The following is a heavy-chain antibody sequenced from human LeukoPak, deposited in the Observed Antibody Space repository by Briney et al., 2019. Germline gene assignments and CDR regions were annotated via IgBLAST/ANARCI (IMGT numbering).Heavy chain of an antibody. CDR3: ARCGCSSTSCPYYYYYMDV. J-gene: IGHJ6*03. CDR2: ISTSGTTI. CDR1: GFTFSDYY. V-gene: IGHV3-11*04. Sequence: GGSLRLSCAASGFTFSDYYMSWIRQAPGKGLEWVSYISTSGTTIYYADSVKGRFTISRDNAKNSLYLQMNSLRAEDTAVYYCARCGCSSTSCPYYYYYMDVWGKGTTVTVSS. D-gene: IGHD2-2*01.